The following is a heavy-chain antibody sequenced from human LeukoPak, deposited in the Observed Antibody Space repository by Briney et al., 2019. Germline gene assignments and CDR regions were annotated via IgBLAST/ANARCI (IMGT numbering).Heavy chain of an antibody. V-gene: IGHV3-66*01. CDR1: GFTFSSYS. CDR2: IYSGGST. Sequence: GGSLRLSCAASGFTFSSYSMNWVRQAPGKGLEWVSVIYSGGSTYYADSVKGRFTISRDNSKNTLYLQMNSLRAEDTAVYYCARGGYCTNGVCSRNAFDIWGQGTMVTVSS. CDR3: ARGGYCTNGVCSRNAFDI. D-gene: IGHD2-8*01. J-gene: IGHJ3*02.